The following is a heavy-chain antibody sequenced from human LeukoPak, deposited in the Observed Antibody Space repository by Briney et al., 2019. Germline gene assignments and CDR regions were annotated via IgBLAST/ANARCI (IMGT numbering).Heavy chain of an antibody. Sequence: PSETLSPTCAVSGYSISSGYYWGWIRQPPGKGLGGFGSSYHSGSTYYNPSLKSRVTISVDKSKNQFSLKLSSVTAADTAVYYGARMGYGDPREYFDYWGQGTLVTVSS. V-gene: IGHV4-38-2*01. CDR2: SYHSGST. CDR3: ARMGYGDPREYFDY. J-gene: IGHJ4*02. D-gene: IGHD4-17*01. CDR1: GYSISSGYY.